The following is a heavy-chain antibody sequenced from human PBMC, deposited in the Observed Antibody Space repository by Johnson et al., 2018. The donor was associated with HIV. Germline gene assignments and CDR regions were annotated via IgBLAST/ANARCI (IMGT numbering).Heavy chain of an antibody. CDR2: IRSNANSYST. CDR3: TRLRVH. CDR1: GFTFSNAW. D-gene: IGHD3-10*01. V-gene: IGHV3-73*01. J-gene: IGHJ3*01. Sequence: VQLVESGGGLVKPGGSLRLSCAASGFTFSNAWMSWVRQAPGKGLEWVGRIRSNANSYSTAYAASVKGRFTICRDDSKSTAYLQMNSLKSEDTAVYYCTRLRVHWGQGTMVTVSS.